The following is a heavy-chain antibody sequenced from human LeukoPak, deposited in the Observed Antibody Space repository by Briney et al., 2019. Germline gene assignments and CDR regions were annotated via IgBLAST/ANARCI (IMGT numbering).Heavy chain of an antibody. Sequence: GASVKVSYKASGGTFSSYAISWVRQAPGQGLEWMGRIIPIFGTANYAQKFQGRVTITTDESTSTAYMELSSLRSEDTAVYYCAAGDNNDAFDIWGQGTMVTVSS. CDR2: IIPIFGTA. J-gene: IGHJ3*02. CDR1: GGTFSSYA. CDR3: AAGDNNDAFDI. V-gene: IGHV1-69*05. D-gene: IGHD3-16*01.